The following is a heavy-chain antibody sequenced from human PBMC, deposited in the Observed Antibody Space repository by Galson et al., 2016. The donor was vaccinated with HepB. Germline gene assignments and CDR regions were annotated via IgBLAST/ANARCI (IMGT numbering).Heavy chain of an antibody. V-gene: IGHV3-74*01. CDR2: INSDGSSI. CDR1: GFTFSNYW. Sequence: SLRLSCAASGFTFSNYWMHWVRQAPGKGLVWVSRINSDGSSISYGDSVKGRFTISRDNAKNTLYMQMNSLRAEDTAVYYCGRGSYGSLGSVWYWGQGTLVTVSS. CDR3: GRGSYGSLGSVWY. J-gene: IGHJ4*02. D-gene: IGHD1-26*01.